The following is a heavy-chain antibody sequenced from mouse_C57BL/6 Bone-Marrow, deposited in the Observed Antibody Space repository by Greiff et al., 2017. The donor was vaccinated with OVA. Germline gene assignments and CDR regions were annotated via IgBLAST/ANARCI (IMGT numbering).Heavy chain of an antibody. CDR3: ARQLRLRENAY. J-gene: IGHJ3*01. CDR1: GYAFSSSW. V-gene: IGHV1-82*01. D-gene: IGHD3-2*02. Sequence: QVQLQQSGPELVKPGASVKISCKASGYAFSSSWMNWVKQRPGKGLEWIGRIYPGDGDTNYNGKFKGKATLTADKSSSTAYMQLSSLTSEDSAVYFCARQLRLRENAYWGQGTLVTVSA. CDR2: IYPGDGDT.